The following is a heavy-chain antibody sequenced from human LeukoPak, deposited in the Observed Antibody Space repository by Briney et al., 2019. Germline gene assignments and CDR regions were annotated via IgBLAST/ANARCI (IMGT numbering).Heavy chain of an antibody. D-gene: IGHD2-15*01. CDR3: ARDISRPGYCSGDSCYDFYYMDV. J-gene: IGHJ6*03. Sequence: SVKVSCKASGGTFSSYVISWVRQAPGQGLEWMGGIIPNFVTANYAQKFQGRVTITADESTSTAYIDMSSLRSEDTAVYYCARDISRPGYCSGDSCYDFYYMDVWGKGTTVTVSS. CDR2: IIPNFVTA. V-gene: IGHV1-69*01. CDR1: GGTFSSYV.